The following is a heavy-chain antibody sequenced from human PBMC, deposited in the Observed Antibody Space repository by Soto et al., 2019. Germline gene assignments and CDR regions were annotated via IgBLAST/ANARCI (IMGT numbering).Heavy chain of an antibody. V-gene: IGHV4-34*01. J-gene: IGHJ4*02. D-gene: IGHD1-7*01. CDR3: ARGLNWNYGAFDY. CDR1: GGSFSTYY. Sequence: SLTCAVYGGSFSTYYWSWIRQPPGKGLEWIGEINHRGSTNYNPSLKSRVTISVDTSKNQFSLKLSSVTAADRAVYYCARGLNWNYGAFDYWGQGTLVTVSS. CDR2: INHRGST.